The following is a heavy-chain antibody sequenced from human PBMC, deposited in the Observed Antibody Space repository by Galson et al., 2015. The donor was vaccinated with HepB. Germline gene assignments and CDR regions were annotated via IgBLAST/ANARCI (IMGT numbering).Heavy chain of an antibody. J-gene: IGHJ6*02. V-gene: IGHV3-30*18. CDR3: ANAGGGGMDV. CDR1: GVSFSTYG. CDR2: ISYSGNVS. D-gene: IGHD3-16*01. Sequence: SLRLSCAVSGVSFSTYGMHWVRQAPGKGLEWVGIISYSGNVSNYGDSVKGRFTISRDNSKNTLYLQMNNLRPEDTAIYYCANAGGGGMDVWGQGTTVTVSS.